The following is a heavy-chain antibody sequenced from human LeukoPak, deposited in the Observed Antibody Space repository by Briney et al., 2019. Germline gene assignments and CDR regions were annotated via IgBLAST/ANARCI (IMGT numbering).Heavy chain of an antibody. CDR3: ARDPPTNYDFWSGYLY. Sequence: GASVKVSCKASGYTFTSYYMHWVRQAPGQGLEWMGIINPGGGSTSYAQKFQGRVTMTRDTSTSTVYMELSSLRSEDTAVYYCARDPPTNYDFWSGYLYWGQGTLVTVSS. CDR1: GYTFTSYY. D-gene: IGHD3-3*01. CDR2: INPGGGST. V-gene: IGHV1-46*01. J-gene: IGHJ4*02.